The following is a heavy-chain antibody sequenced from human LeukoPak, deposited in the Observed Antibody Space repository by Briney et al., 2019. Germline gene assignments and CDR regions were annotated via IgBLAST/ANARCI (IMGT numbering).Heavy chain of an antibody. CDR1: GFTFSGYA. J-gene: IGHJ4*02. D-gene: IGHD3-22*01. V-gene: IGHV3-23*01. Sequence: PGGSLRLSCAASGFTFSGYAMSWVRQAPGKGLEWVSAISGSGGSTYYADSVKGRFTISRDNSKNSLYLQMNSLRAEDTAVYYCARAEVALYYDSSGYRGDLFDYWGQGTLVTVSS. CDR2: ISGSGGST. CDR3: ARAEVALYYDSSGYRGDLFDY.